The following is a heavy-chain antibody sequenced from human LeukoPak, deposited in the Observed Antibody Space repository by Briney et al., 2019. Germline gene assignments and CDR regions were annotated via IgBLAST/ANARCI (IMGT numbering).Heavy chain of an antibody. CDR1: GGSISGYY. CDR2: IYYSGST. Sequence: SETLSLTCTVSGGSISGYYWSWIRQPPGKGLEWIGYIYYSGSTNYNPSLKSRVTISVDTSKNQFSLKLSSVTAADTAVYYCARGRGSSSDYWGQGTLVTVSS. V-gene: IGHV4-59*12. D-gene: IGHD6-6*01. J-gene: IGHJ4*02. CDR3: ARGRGSSSDY.